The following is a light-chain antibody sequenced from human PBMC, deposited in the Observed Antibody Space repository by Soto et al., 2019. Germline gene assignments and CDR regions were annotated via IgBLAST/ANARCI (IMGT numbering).Light chain of an antibody. V-gene: IGKV1-5*03. J-gene: IGKJ2*01. CDR3: QQYNSYSRNT. CDR1: QSISSW. Sequence: DIQMTQSPSTLSVSVGDRVTITCRASQSISSWLAWYQQKPGKAPKLLIYKASSLESGGPSRFSGSGSGTEFTLTISSLQPDDFASYYCQQYNSYSRNTFGQGTKLEIK. CDR2: KAS.